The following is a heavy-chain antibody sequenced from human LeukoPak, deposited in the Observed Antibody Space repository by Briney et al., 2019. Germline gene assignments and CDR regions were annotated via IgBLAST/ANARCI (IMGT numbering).Heavy chain of an antibody. V-gene: IGHV3-21*01. J-gene: IGHJ4*02. CDR1: GFTFSSYS. CDR2: ISSSSSYI. D-gene: IGHD1-26*01. CDR3: ARFHSGSYSAGYYFDY. Sequence: GGSLRLSCAASGFTFSSYSMNWVRRAPGKGLEWVSSISSSSSYIYYADSVKGRFTISRDNAKNSLYLQMNSLRAEDTAVYYCARFHSGSYSAGYYFDYWGQGTLVTVSS.